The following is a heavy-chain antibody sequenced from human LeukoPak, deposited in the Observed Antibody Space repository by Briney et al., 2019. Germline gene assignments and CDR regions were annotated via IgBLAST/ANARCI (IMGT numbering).Heavy chain of an antibody. J-gene: IGHJ6*02. CDR3: ALFRGPLWVDV. V-gene: IGHV1-8*01. Sequence: QXLXWMGWMNPNSGNTGYAQKFQGRVTMTRNTSISTAYMELSSLRSEDTAVYYCALFRGPLWVDVWGQGTTVTVSS. D-gene: IGHD2-21*01. CDR2: MNPNSGNT.